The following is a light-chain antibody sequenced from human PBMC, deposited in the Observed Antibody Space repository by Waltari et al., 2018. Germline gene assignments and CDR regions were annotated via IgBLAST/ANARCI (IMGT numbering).Light chain of an antibody. CDR3: SSYTSSTTRV. CDR1: SSDVGGSNY. CDR2: EVS. V-gene: IGLV2-14*01. Sequence: QSALTQPASVSGSPGQSITISCTGTSSDVGGSNYVSWYQQHPGKAPKLMIYEVSNRPSGVSNRFSGSKSGNTASLTISGLQAEDEADYYCSSYTSSTTRVFGTGNKVTVL. J-gene: IGLJ1*01.